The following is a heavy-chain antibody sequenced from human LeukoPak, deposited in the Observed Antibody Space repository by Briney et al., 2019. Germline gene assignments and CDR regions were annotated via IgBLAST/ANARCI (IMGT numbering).Heavy chain of an antibody. CDR2: IQHDGGAK. CDR3: ARDGSSFDY. V-gene: IGHV3-30*02. J-gene: IGHJ4*02. D-gene: IGHD2-15*01. CDR1: GFSIRGHN. Sequence: GGSLRLSCAASGFSIRGHNMHWVRQALGKGLEWVSFIQHDGGAKWYVDSVKGRFTISRDDSENTLYLQMNSLRAEDTAVYYCARDGSSFDYWGQGALVTVSS.